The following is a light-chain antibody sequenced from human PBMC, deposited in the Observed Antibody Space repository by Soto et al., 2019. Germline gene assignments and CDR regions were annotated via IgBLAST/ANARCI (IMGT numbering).Light chain of an antibody. Sequence: EIVLTQSPGTLSLSPGDRATLSCRASQTVNSDYLAWYQQKPGQGPRLLISGASSRATGIPDRFSGSGSGTDFTLTISRLEPEDFAGYYCQQYGGSRACGQGTKVEIK. J-gene: IGKJ1*01. V-gene: IGKV3-20*01. CDR2: GAS. CDR1: QTVNSDY. CDR3: QQYGGSRA.